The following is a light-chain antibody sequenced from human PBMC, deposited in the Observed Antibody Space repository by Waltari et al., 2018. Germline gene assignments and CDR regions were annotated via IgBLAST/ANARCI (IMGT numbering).Light chain of an antibody. CDR3: QQFINYPLT. Sequence: AIQLTQSPSSLSASVGHRITITCRTSQDIASALAWYVQKPGKAPQLLIYDASTWESGVPSRFCGSGSGTDFTLSISGLQPEDFATYYCQQFINYPLTFGPGTTVDIK. CDR2: DAS. CDR1: QDIASA. J-gene: IGKJ3*01. V-gene: IGKV1D-13*01.